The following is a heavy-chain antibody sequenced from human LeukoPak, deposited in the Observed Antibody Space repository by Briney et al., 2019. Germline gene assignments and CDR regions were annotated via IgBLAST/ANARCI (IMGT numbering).Heavy chain of an antibody. V-gene: IGHV6-1*01. Sequence: SQTLSLTCAISGDSVSSNSAGWNWIRQSPSRGLEWLGRTYYRSKWYNDDAVSVKSRITINPDTSKNQFSLQLNSVTPEDTAVYYCARKSAPYYYDSSGYTDAFDIWGQGTMVTVSS. J-gene: IGHJ3*02. CDR2: TYYRSKWYN. D-gene: IGHD3-22*01. CDR1: GDSVSSNSAG. CDR3: ARKSAPYYYDSSGYTDAFDI.